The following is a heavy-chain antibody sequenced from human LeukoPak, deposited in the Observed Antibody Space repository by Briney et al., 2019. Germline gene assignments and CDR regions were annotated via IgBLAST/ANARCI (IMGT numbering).Heavy chain of an antibody. D-gene: IGHD7-27*01. Sequence: ASVKVSCKASGYTFTGYYMHWVRQAPGQGLEWMGWINPNSGGTNYAQKFQGRVTMTRDTSISTAYMELSRLRSDDTAVYYCGRDLNWGSEYYFDYWGQGTLVTVSS. CDR3: GRDLNWGSEYYFDY. CDR2: INPNSGGT. V-gene: IGHV1-2*02. J-gene: IGHJ4*02. CDR1: GYTFTGYY.